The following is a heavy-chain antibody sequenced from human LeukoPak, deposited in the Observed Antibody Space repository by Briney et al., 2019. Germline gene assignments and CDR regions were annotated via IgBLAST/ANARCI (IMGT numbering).Heavy chain of an antibody. D-gene: IGHD6-13*01. Sequence: ASVTVSCTASGYTFTGYYMHWVRQAPGQGLEWMGRINPNSGGTNYAQKFQGRVTMTRDTSISTAYMELSRLRSGDTAVYYCARSARIAAAAGNWFDPWGQGTLVTVSS. CDR3: ARSARIAAAAGNWFDP. CDR1: GYTFTGYY. V-gene: IGHV1-2*06. J-gene: IGHJ5*02. CDR2: INPNSGGT.